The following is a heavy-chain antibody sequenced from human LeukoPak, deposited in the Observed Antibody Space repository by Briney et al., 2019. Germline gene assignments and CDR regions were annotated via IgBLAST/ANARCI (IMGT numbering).Heavy chain of an antibody. D-gene: IGHD5-12*01. V-gene: IGHV1-18*01. CDR3: ARDRGYSGYAEYYFDY. J-gene: IGHJ4*02. Sequence: ASVKVSCKASGYTFTSYGISWVRQAPGQGLEWMGWISAHNGNTKNAQKVQGRVTMTTDTSTRTAYMELRSMRSDDTAVYHCARDRGYSGYAEYYFDYWGQGTLVTVSS. CDR1: GYTFTSYG. CDR2: ISAHNGNT.